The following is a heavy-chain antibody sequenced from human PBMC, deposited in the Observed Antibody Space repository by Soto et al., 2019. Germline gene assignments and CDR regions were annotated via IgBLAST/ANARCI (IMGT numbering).Heavy chain of an antibody. CDR3: ARDRGPSSGYYPYWFDP. D-gene: IGHD3-22*01. CDR2: IIPIFGTA. J-gene: IGHJ5*02. V-gene: IGHV1-69*13. CDR1: GGTFSSYA. Sequence: SVKVSCKASGGTFSSYAITWVRQAPGQGLECMGGIIPIFGTANYAQKFQARVTITADVSTSTAYMELSSLRSEDTAVYYCARDRGPSSGYYPYWFDPWGQGTLVTVS.